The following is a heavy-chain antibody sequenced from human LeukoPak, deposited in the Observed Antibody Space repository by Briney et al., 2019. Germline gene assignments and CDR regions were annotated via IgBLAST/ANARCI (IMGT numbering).Heavy chain of an antibody. CDR1: GFTFSSYG. J-gene: IGHJ4*02. D-gene: IGHD2-2*01. V-gene: IGHV3-30*18. CDR2: ISYDGSNK. Sequence: GGSLRFSCAASGFTFSSYGMHWVRQAPGKGLEWVAVISYDGSNKYYADSVKGRFTISRDNSKNTLYLQMNSLRAEDTAVYYCAKGQISEYAYQLNFDYWGQGTLVTVSS. CDR3: AKGQISEYAYQLNFDY.